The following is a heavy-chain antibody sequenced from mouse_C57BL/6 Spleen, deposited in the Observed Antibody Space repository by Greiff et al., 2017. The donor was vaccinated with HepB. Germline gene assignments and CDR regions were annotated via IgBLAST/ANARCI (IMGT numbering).Heavy chain of an antibody. V-gene: IGHV1-80*01. J-gene: IGHJ1*03. CDR1: GYAFSSYW. Sequence: VQLQQSGAELVKPGASVKISCKASGYAFSSYWMNWVKQRPGKGLEWIGQIYPGDGDTNYNGKFKGKATLTADKSSSTAYMQLSSLTSEDSAVYFCARGITTVVATRYFDVWGTGTTVTVSS. CDR3: ARGITTVVATRYFDV. D-gene: IGHD1-1*01. CDR2: IYPGDGDT.